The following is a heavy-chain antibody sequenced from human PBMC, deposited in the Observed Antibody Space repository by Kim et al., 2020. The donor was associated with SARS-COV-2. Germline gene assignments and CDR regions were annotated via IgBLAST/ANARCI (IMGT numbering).Heavy chain of an antibody. D-gene: IGHD6-13*01. J-gene: IGHJ4*02. CDR3: AKVGAAAGSYYFDY. Sequence: ADSVKGRFTISRDNSKNTLYLHMNSLRAEDTAVYYCAKVGAAAGSYYFDYWGQGTLVTVSS. V-gene: IGHV3-23*01.